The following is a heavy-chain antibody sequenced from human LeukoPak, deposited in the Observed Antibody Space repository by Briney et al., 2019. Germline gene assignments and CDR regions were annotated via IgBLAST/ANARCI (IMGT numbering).Heavy chain of an antibody. CDR3: AREEEYSGYDLKAFDL. CDR2: IYYSGST. D-gene: IGHD5-12*01. Sequence: PSETLSLTCTVSGASITRGGHYWTWIRQHPGKGLEWIGYIYYSGSTHYNPSLKSRVSISVDTSRNQFSLKVNSVTAADTAVYFCAREEEYSGYDLKAFDLWGQGTVVIVSS. CDR1: GASITRGGHY. V-gene: IGHV4-31*03. J-gene: IGHJ3*01.